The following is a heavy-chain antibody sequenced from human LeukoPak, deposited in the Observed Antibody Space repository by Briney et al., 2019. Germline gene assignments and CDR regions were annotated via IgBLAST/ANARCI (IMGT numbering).Heavy chain of an antibody. CDR1: TGTFTSYA. D-gene: IGHD3-10*01. CDR3: ATDPSMVRGVMVDY. Sequence: PSVTLACKAATGTFTSYAISWVRQPPGQGREWMGGIIPIFGTANYAQKFQGRVTITADESTSTAYMELSSLRSDDTGVYYCATDPSMVRGVMVDYWGQGTLVTVSS. CDR2: IIPIFGTA. V-gene: IGHV1-69*13. J-gene: IGHJ4*02.